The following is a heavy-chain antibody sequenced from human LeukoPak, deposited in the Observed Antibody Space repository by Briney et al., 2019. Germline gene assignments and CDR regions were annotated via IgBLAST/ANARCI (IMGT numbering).Heavy chain of an antibody. CDR3: ARGLVGRYCSSTSCYTRFDP. J-gene: IGHJ5*02. Sequence: SETLSLTCAVYGGSFSGYYWSWIRRPPGKGLEWIGEINHSGSTNYNPSLKSRVTISVDTSKNQFSLKLSSVTAADTAVYYCARGLVGRYCSSTSCYTRFDPWGQGTLVTVSS. CDR2: INHSGST. V-gene: IGHV4-34*01. CDR1: GGSFSGYY. D-gene: IGHD2-2*02.